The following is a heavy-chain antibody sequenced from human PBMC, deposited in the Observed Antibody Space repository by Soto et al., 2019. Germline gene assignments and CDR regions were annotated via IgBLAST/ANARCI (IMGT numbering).Heavy chain of an antibody. CDR3: ARVRGGSITGTTSWWFDP. J-gene: IGHJ5*02. V-gene: IGHV4-30-4*01. Sequence: SETLSLTCTVSGGSISSGDYYWSWIRQPPGKGLEWIGYIYYSGSTYYNPSLKSRVTISVDTSKNQFSLKLSSVTAADTAVYYCARVRGGSITGTTSWWFDPWGQGTLVT. CDR2: IYYSGST. D-gene: IGHD1-20*01. CDR1: GGSISSGDYY.